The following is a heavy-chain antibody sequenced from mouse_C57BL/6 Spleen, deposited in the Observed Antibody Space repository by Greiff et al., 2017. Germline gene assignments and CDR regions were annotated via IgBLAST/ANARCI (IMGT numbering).Heavy chain of an antibody. CDR2: IHPNSGST. CDR3: ARWGDYDAALFAY. V-gene: IGHV1-64*01. CDR1: GYTFTSYW. D-gene: IGHD2-4*01. Sequence: VQLQQPGAELVKPGASVKLSCKASGYTFTSYWMHWVKQRPGQGLEWIGMIHPNSGSTNYNEKFKSKATMTVDKSTSTAYMQISSLTSEDSAVYYGARWGDYDAALFAYWGQGTLVTVSA. J-gene: IGHJ3*01.